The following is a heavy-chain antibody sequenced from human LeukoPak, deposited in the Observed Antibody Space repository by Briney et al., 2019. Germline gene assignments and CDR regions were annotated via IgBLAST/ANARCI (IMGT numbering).Heavy chain of an antibody. CDR1: GYTFTDYY. V-gene: IGHV1-2*02. J-gene: IGHJ5*02. CDR3: ARGLGDGSGSYYVWFDP. CDR2: INPNSDYT. Sequence: ASVRVSCKASGYTFTDYYIHWVRQAPGQGLEWMGWINPNSDYTFYAQKFQGRVTLTRDTSISTVYMELSSLNSEDTAVYFCARGLGDGSGSYYVWFDPWGQGTLVTVSS. D-gene: IGHD3-10*01.